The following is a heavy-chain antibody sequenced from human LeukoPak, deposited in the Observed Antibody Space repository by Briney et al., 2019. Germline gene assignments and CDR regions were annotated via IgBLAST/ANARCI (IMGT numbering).Heavy chain of an antibody. J-gene: IGHJ4*02. Sequence: SLKVSCKASGGTFSSYAISWVRQAPGQGLEWMGWIIPIFGTANYAQKFQGRVTITADESTSTAYMELSSLRSEDTAVYYCARDKWGYCSSTSCEGHFDYWGQGTLVTVSS. V-gene: IGHV1-69*13. CDR3: ARDKWGYCSSTSCEGHFDY. CDR2: IIPIFGTA. D-gene: IGHD2-2*01. CDR1: GGTFSSYA.